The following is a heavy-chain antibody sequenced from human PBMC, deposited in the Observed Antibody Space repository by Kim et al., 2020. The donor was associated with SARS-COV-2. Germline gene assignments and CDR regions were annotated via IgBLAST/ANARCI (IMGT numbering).Heavy chain of an antibody. J-gene: IGHJ6*03. CDR1: GFTFSSYA. D-gene: IGHD3-3*01. CDR3: AKGRTIFGVVIRGYYYYIEA. CDR2: ISGSGGST. V-gene: IGHV3-23*01. Sequence: GGSLRLSCAASGFTFSSYAMSWVRQAPGKGLEWVSGISGSGGSTYYADSVKGRFTISRDNSKNTLYLQMNSLRAEDTAVYYCAKGRTIFGVVIRGYYYYIEACGERATGTLS.